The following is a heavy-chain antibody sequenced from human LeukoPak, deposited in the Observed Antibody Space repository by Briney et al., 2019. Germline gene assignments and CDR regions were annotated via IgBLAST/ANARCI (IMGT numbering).Heavy chain of an antibody. CDR3: AKHAGTTRQTKDY. V-gene: IGHV3-23*01. J-gene: IGHJ4*02. CDR2: ISASGGST. CDR1: GVTFNNYA. Sequence: GGSLRLSCAVSGVTFNNYAMSWVRQAPGRGLEWVSVISASGGSTYYADSVKGRFTISRDSSNNRLYLEMNSLRAEDTAVYYCAKHAGTTRQTKDYWGQGTLVTVSS. D-gene: IGHD1-1*01.